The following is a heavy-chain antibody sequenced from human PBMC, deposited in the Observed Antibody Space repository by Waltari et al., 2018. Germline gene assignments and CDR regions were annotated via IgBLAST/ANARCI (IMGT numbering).Heavy chain of an antibody. CDR2: IRSKANSYAT. CDR3: TNGYCSGGSCYLSIHY. Sequence: EVQLVESGGGLVQPGGSLTLSCAASAFTFSGSAMHWVLQASGTGLEWVGRIRSKANSYATAYAASVKGRFTISRDDSKNTAYLQMNSLKTEDTAVYYCTNGYCSGGSCYLSIHYWGQGTLVTVSS. V-gene: IGHV3-73*01. CDR1: AFTFSGSA. D-gene: IGHD2-15*01. J-gene: IGHJ4*02.